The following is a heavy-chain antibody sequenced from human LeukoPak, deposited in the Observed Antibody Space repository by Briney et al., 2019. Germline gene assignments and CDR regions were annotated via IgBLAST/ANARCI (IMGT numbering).Heavy chain of an antibody. CDR1: GGTFSSYA. Sequence: GASVKVSCKASGGTFSSYAISWVRQAPGQGLEWMGGIIPIFGTANYAQKFQGRVTITADESTSTAYMELSSLRSEDTAVYYCAGLAARPLDGMDVWGQGTTVTVSS. D-gene: IGHD6-6*01. CDR2: IIPIFGTA. CDR3: AGLAARPLDGMDV. J-gene: IGHJ6*02. V-gene: IGHV1-69*13.